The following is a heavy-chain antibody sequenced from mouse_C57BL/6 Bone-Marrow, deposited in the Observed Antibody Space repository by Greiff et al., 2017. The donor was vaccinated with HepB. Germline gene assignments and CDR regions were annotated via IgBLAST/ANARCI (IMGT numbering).Heavy chain of an antibody. CDR3: AREWPPYYGSSTYAMDY. Sequence: EVHLVESEGGLVQPGSSMKLSCTASGFTFSDYYMAWVRQVPEKGLEWVANINYDGSSTYYLDSLKSRFIISRDNAKNILYLQMSSLKSEDTATYYCAREWPPYYGSSTYAMDYWGQGTSVTVSS. V-gene: IGHV5-16*01. J-gene: IGHJ4*01. D-gene: IGHD1-1*01. CDR2: INYDGSST. CDR1: GFTFSDYY.